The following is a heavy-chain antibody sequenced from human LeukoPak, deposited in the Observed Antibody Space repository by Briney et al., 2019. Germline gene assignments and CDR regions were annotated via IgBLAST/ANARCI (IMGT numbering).Heavy chain of an antibody. Sequence: PSETLSLTCTVSGGSISSYYWSWIRQPPGKGLEWIGYIYYSGSTNYNPSLKSRVTISVDTSKIQFSLKLSSVTAADTAVYYCARGGTTVVTSPRFDYWGQGTLVTVSS. CDR3: ARGGTTVVTSPRFDY. V-gene: IGHV4-59*01. J-gene: IGHJ4*02. CDR1: GGSISSYY. D-gene: IGHD4-23*01. CDR2: IYYSGST.